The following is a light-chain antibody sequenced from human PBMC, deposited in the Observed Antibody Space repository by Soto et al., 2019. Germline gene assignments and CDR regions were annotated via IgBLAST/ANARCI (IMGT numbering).Light chain of an antibody. J-gene: IGKJ1*01. CDR2: KAS. CDR1: QTISSW. Sequence: DSPMTQSPSTLCGSVGDRVTITCRASQTISSWLAWYQQKPGKAPKLLIYKASTLKSGVPSRFSGSGSGTEFTLTISSLKPDDFETYYCQHYNSYSEAFGQGTKVDIK. CDR3: QHYNSYSEA. V-gene: IGKV1-5*03.